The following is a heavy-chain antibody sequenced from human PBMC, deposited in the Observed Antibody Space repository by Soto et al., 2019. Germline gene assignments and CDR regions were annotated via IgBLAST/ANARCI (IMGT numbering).Heavy chain of an antibody. Sequence: QVQLVQSGAEVQKPGSSVKVSCKASGGTFSSYAISWVRQAPGQGLEWMGGIIPIFGTANYAQKFQGRVTITADESTSTAYMELSSLRSEDTAVYYCARGGARGKDVVYYYYGMDVWGQGTTVTVSS. CDR2: IIPIFGTA. J-gene: IGHJ6*02. D-gene: IGHD1-26*01. CDR1: GGTFSSYA. CDR3: ARGGARGKDVVYYYYGMDV. V-gene: IGHV1-69*01.